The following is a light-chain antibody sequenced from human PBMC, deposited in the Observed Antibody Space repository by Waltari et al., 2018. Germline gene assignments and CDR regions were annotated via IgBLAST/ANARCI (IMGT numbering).Light chain of an antibody. CDR2: GSN. V-gene: IGLV1-47*01. J-gene: IGLJ2*01. Sequence: QHPPVTAPKLRIYGSNRRPPGVPDRSSGSKSGTSASLAISGLRSEDEADYYCAAWDDSLRGLLFGGGTKLTVL. CDR3: AAWDDSLRGLL.